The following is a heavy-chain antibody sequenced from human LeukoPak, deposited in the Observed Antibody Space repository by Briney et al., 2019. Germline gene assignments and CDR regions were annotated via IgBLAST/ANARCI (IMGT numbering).Heavy chain of an antibody. D-gene: IGHD3-22*01. V-gene: IGHV4-39*01. J-gene: IGHJ6*02. CDR3: ARRHYYDSSGYLRYYYHYGMDV. Sequence: SETLSLTCTVSGGSISSSSYYWGWIRQPPGKGLEWIGSIYYSGSTYYNPSLKSRVTISVDTSKNQFSLKLSSVTAADTAVYYCARRHYYDSSGYLRYYYHYGMDVWGQGTTVTVSS. CDR1: GGSISSSSYY. CDR2: IYYSGST.